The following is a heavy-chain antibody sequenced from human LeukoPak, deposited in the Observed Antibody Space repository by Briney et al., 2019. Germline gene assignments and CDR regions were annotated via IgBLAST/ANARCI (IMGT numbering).Heavy chain of an antibody. V-gene: IGHV4-59*11. Sequence: SETLSLTCTVSGGSISGHYWSWIRQPPGKGLEWIGYIYYSGSTNYNPSLKSRVTISVDTSKNQFSLKLSSVTAADTAVYYCASYSSGRSHYFDYWGQGTLVTVSS. CDR3: ASYSSGRSHYFDY. CDR1: GGSISGHY. D-gene: IGHD6-19*01. J-gene: IGHJ4*02. CDR2: IYYSGST.